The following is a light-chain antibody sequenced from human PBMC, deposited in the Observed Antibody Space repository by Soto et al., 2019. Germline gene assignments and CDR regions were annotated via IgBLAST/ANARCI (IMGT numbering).Light chain of an antibody. CDR1: QSISSW. CDR2: KAS. V-gene: IGKV1-5*03. CDR3: QQYNTYPYT. Sequence: DIQMTQSPSTLSASEGDRVTITCRASQSISSWLAWYQQKPGKAPKLLIQKASSLEGGVPSRFSGSGSGTEFTLPISSLQPDDFATYYHQQYNTYPYTFGQGTKLEIK. J-gene: IGKJ2*01.